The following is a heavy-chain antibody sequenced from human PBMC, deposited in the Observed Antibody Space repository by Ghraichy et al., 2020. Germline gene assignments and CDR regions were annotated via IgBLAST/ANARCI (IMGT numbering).Heavy chain of an antibody. CDR2: INPNSGGA. D-gene: IGHD1-1*01. Sequence: ASVKVSCKASGYTFTGYYIHWVRQAPGRGLEWMGRINPNSGGADYAQNFQGRVTVTRDTSISTAYMELSRLRSDDTAVYYCTKTGDHSDAFDIWGQGKLVTVSS. CDR3: TKTGDHSDAFDI. V-gene: IGHV1-2*06. J-gene: IGHJ3*02. CDR1: GYTFTGYY.